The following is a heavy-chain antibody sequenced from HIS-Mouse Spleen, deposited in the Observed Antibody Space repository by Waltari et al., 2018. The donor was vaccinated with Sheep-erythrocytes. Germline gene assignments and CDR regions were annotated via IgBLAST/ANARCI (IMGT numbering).Heavy chain of an antibody. CDR3: ARGYCSSTSCYGYFQH. V-gene: IGHV1-2*02. Sequence: QVQLVQSGAEVKKPGASVKVSCKASGYTFTGYYMHWVRQAPGQGLEWMGWINQNSGGTNYALKLQGRVTMTRDTSISTAYMELSRLRSDDTAVYYCARGYCSSTSCYGYFQHWGQGTLVTVSS. CDR1: GYTFTGYY. CDR2: INQNSGGT. J-gene: IGHJ1*01. D-gene: IGHD2-2*01.